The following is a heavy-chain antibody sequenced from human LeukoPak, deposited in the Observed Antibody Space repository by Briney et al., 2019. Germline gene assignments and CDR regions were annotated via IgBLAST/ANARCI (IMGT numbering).Heavy chain of an antibody. CDR1: GLTLSDYY. Sequence: GGCLRLSCAASGLTLSDYYMIWIRQAPGKGREWVSYICRSSGYTKHAHSVKGRLTISKDHAKNSLYQQLTSPTAYGTAVYYCARVWRSGSPADIWGQGTMVTVSS. CDR2: ICRSSGYT. CDR3: ARVWRSGSPADI. D-gene: IGHD1-26*01. V-gene: IGHV3-11*05. J-gene: IGHJ3*02.